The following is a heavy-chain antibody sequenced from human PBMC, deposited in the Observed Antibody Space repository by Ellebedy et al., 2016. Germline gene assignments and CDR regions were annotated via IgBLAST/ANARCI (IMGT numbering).Heavy chain of an antibody. V-gene: IGHV3-7*01. CDR2: IKEDGSEK. Sequence: GESLKISXAASGLTFSSFWMSWARQAPGKGLEWVANIKEDGSEKYYVDSVKGRFIISRDNAKNSLYLQMNSLRVEDTAVYYCARGRGMGVWGQGTTVTVSS. J-gene: IGHJ6*02. CDR1: GLTFSSFW. CDR3: ARGRGMGV.